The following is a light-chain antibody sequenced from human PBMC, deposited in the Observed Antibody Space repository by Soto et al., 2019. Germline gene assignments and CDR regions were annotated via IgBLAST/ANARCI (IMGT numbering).Light chain of an antibody. CDR2: EVS. J-gene: IGLJ1*01. CDR1: SNDVGVYNY. CDR3: GSITSSTTSV. Sequence: QSVLTQPASVSGSPGQSITISCTGSSNDVGVYNYISWYQHHPGKAPKLMIYEVSNRPSGVSNRFSGSKSGNTASLTISGLQTEDEADYYCGSITSSTTSVFGTGTRSPS. V-gene: IGLV2-14*01.